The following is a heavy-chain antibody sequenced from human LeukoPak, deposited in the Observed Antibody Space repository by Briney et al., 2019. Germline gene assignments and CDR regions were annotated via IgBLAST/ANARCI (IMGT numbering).Heavy chain of an antibody. V-gene: IGHV3-11*01. CDR3: ARVGSGGSYSDYFDY. D-gene: IGHD1-26*01. J-gene: IGHJ4*02. Sequence: GSLRPSCAASGFTFSDYYMSWIRQAPGKGLEWVSYISSSGSTIYYADSVKGRFTISRDNAKNSLYLQMNSLRAEDTAVYYCARVGSGGSYSDYFDYWGQGTLVTVSS. CDR1: GFTFSDYY. CDR2: ISSSGSTI.